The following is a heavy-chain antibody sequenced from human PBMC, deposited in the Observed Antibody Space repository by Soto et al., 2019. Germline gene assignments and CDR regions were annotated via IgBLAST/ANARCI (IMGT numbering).Heavy chain of an antibody. CDR2: ISSSSFTI. Sequence: GGSLRLSCAASGFSFSDYSMNWVRQAPGRGLEWVSYISSSSFTIHYADSVEGRFAISRDNAKNSLYLQMNSLRAEDTAVYYCARSYQEYSSFHFDYWGQGTLVTVSS. D-gene: IGHD6-6*01. CDR1: GFSFSDYS. V-gene: IGHV3-48*01. CDR3: ARSYQEYSSFHFDY. J-gene: IGHJ4*02.